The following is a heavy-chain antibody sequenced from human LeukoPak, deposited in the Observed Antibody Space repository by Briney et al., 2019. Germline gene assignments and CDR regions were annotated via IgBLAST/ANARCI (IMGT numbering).Heavy chain of an antibody. Sequence: GGSLRPSCAASGFTFSSYAMSWVRQAPEKVLEWVSTISGSGGSTYYTDSVKGRFSISRDNSNNTLYLHMDSLRAEDTAIYYCAKGIGGGYSSGSAFDYWGQGTLVTVSS. CDR3: AKGIGGGYSSGSAFDY. J-gene: IGHJ4*02. D-gene: IGHD6-19*01. CDR2: ISGSGGST. CDR1: GFTFSSYA. V-gene: IGHV3-23*01.